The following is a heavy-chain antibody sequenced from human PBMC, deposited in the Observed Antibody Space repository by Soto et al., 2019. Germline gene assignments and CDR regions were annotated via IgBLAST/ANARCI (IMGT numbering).Heavy chain of an antibody. J-gene: IGHJ4*02. V-gene: IGHV1-18*01. CDR2: ISAYNGNT. CDR1: GYTFTSYG. Sequence: ASVKVSCKASGYTFTSYGISWVRQAPGQGLEWMGWISAYNGNTNYAKKLQGRVTMTTDTSTSTAYMELRSLRSDDTAVYYCARDRLWDYVDYGIDXWGQGTLVTVSX. CDR3: ARDRLWDYVDYGIDX. D-gene: IGHD4-17*01.